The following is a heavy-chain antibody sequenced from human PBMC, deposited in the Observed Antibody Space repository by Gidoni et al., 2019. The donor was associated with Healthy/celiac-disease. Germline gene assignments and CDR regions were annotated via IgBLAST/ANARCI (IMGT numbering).Heavy chain of an antibody. CDR2: FDPEDGET. V-gene: IGHV1-24*01. J-gene: IGHJ6*02. CDR1: GYTLTELS. D-gene: IGHD3-22*01. CDR3: ATHYYDSSLPNYYYYYGMDV. Sequence: QVQLVQSGAEVKKPGASVKVSCKVSGYTLTELSMHWVRQAPGKGLEWMGGFDPEDGETIYAQKFQGRVTMTEDTSTDTAYMELSSLRSEDTAVYYCATHYYDSSLPNYYYYYGMDVWGQGTTVTVSS.